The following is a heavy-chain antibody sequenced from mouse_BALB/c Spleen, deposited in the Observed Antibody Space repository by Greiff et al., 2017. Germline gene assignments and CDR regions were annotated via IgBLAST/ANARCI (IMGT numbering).Heavy chain of an antibody. V-gene: IGHV1-5*01. J-gene: IGHJ1*01. CDR1: GYTFTSYW. Sequence: DVKLQESGTVLARPGASVKMSCKASGYTFTSYWMHWVKQRPGQGLEWIGAIYPGNSDTSYNQKFKGKAKLTAVTSTSTAYMELSSLTNEDSAVYYCTRDGYGNFWYFDVWGAGTTVTVSS. D-gene: IGHD2-10*02. CDR3: TRDGYGNFWYFDV. CDR2: IYPGNSDT.